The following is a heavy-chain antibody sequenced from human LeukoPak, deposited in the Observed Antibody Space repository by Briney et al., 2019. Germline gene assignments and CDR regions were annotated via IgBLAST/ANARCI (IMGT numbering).Heavy chain of an antibody. CDR3: ARELLYGSGIHDAFDI. D-gene: IGHD3-10*01. Sequence: SETLSLTCSVSGASISSGSNYWGWIRQPPGKTLEWIGSIYSSGSTYYNSSLQSRVIIIIDTPKNHFSLTLSSVTAADTAVYYCARELLYGSGIHDAFDIWGQGTMVTVSS. V-gene: IGHV4-39*07. CDR2: IYSSGST. J-gene: IGHJ3*02. CDR1: GASISSGSNY.